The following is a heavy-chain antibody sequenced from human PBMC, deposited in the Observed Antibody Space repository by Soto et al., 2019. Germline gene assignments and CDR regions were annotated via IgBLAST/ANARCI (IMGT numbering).Heavy chain of an antibody. D-gene: IGHD2-2*01. J-gene: IGHJ5*01. V-gene: IGHV3-48*01. CDR1: GFTFSSYS. Sequence: EVQLVESGGGLVQPGGSLRLSCAASGFTFSSYSMNWVRQAPGKGLEWVSYISSSRSTIYYADSGKGRFTISRDNAKNSLYLQRNSLRAEDTAVYYCARDCPGSSTTCYGNEWFDSWGQGTVVTVSS. CDR2: ISSSRSTI. CDR3: ARDCPGSSTTCYGNEWFDS.